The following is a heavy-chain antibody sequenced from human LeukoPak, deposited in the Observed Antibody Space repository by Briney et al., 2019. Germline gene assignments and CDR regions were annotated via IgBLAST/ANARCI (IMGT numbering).Heavy chain of an antibody. J-gene: IGHJ4*02. CDR2: IRYDGSDR. V-gene: IGHV3-30*02. Sequence: GGSLRLSCAASGFTFSNYGMHWVRQAPGRGLEWVAFIRYDGSDRYYADSVKGRFTISRDNSKNTLYLQMNSLRAEDTAVYYCAKALGSGGLYCSSSSCSNVDTAPGYWGQGTLVTVSS. CDR1: GFTFSNYG. D-gene: IGHD2-2*01. CDR3: AKALGSGGLYCSSSSCSNVDTAPGY.